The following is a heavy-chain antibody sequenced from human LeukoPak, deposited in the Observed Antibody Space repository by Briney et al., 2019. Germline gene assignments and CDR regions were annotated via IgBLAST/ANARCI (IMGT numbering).Heavy chain of an antibody. V-gene: IGHV3-7*01. D-gene: IGHD6-13*01. CDR2: IKQDGSEK. CDR3: ARVLGGSYSSSWYGYYYYYGMDV. Sequence: GGSLRLSCAASGFTFSSYWMSWVRQAPGKGLEWVANIKQDGSEKYYVDSVKGRFTISRDNAENSLYLQMNSLRAEDTAVYYCARVLGGSYSSSWYGYYYYYGMDVWGQGTTVTVSS. J-gene: IGHJ6*02. CDR1: GFTFSSYW.